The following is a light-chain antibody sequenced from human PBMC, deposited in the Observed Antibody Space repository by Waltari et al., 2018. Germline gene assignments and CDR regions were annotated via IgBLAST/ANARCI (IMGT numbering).Light chain of an antibody. V-gene: IGLV2-23*01. CDR3: CSYGGYNTPWV. CDR2: ETT. CDR1: SSDVGHYNL. J-gene: IGLJ3*02. Sequence: QSALTQPASVSGSPGQSITISCPGPSSDVGHYNLVSWYQQHPGQAPKLIIYETTKRPSGVSNRFSGSKSGNTASLAVSGLQTEDEAEYYCCSYGGYNTPWVFGGGTKLTVL.